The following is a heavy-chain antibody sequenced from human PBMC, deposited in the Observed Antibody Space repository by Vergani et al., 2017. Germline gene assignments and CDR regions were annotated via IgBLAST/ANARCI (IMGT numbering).Heavy chain of an antibody. CDR2: INPNSGGT. CDR1: GYTFTGYY. CDR3: ARGYTYYYGSGSYQIDY. V-gene: IGHV1-2*02. D-gene: IGHD3-10*01. Sequence: QVQLVQSGAEVKKPGASVKVSCKASGYTFTGYYMHWVRQAPGQGLEWMGWINPNSGGTNYAQKFQGRVTMTRDTSISPAYMELSRLRSDDTAVYYCARGYTYYYGSGSYQIDYWGQGTLVTVSS. J-gene: IGHJ4*02.